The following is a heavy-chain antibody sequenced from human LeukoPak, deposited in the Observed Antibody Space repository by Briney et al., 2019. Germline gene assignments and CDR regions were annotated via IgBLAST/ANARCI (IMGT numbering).Heavy chain of an antibody. D-gene: IGHD3-10*01. CDR2: IYSGGST. V-gene: IGHV3-66*01. Sequence: GGSLRLSCAASGFTFSSNYMSWVRQAPGKGLEWVSVIYSGGSTYYADSVKGRFTISRDNSKNTLYLQMNSLRAEDTAVYYCARDRVPYYGSGSYSYYYYYMDVWGKGTTVTISS. CDR3: ARDRVPYYGSGSYSYYYYYMDV. CDR1: GFTFSSNY. J-gene: IGHJ6*03.